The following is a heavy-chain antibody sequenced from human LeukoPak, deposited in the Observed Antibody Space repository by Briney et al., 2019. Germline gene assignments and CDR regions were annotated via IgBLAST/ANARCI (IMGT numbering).Heavy chain of an antibody. CDR3: ARDLVTVTKGFDI. V-gene: IGHV4-39*07. D-gene: IGHD4-17*01. CDR2: ISYIGST. Sequence: SETLSLTCTVSGGSISSSSYYWGWIRQPPGKGLEWIGSISYIGSTNYNPSLKSRVTISIDTSKNQFSLKLTSVTAADTAVYYCARDLVTVTKGFDIWGQGTMVSVSS. CDR1: GGSISSSSYY. J-gene: IGHJ3*02.